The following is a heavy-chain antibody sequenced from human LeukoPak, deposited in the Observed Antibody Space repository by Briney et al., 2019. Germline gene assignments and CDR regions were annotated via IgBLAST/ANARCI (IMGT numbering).Heavy chain of an antibody. D-gene: IGHD2-2*02. J-gene: IGHJ4*02. CDR3: ADIPRS. CDR2: INRDGSDK. V-gene: IGHV3-7*01. CDR1: GFTFGSYA. Sequence: AGGSLRLSCAASGFTFGSYAMSWVRQAPGKGLEWVANINRDGSDKYYVDSVKGRFTISRDNAKNSLYLQMNSLRADDTAVYYCADIPRSWGQGTLVTVSS.